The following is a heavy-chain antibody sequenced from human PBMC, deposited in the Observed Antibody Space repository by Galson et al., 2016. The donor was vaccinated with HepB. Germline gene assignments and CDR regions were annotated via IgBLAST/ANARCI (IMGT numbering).Heavy chain of an antibody. J-gene: IGHJ3*02. D-gene: IGHD4-17*01. CDR2: ISYDGSST. CDR3: TKDLANYGDYWIKSGDGFDI. V-gene: IGHV3-30*18. Sequence: SLRLSCAASGFTFRSYGMHWVRQAPGKGLEWVAVISYDGSSTYCVDSVKGRFTISRDNSKNTLYLQMNSLRAEDTALYYCTKDLANYGDYWIKSGDGFDIWGQGTMVTASS. CDR1: GFTFRSYG.